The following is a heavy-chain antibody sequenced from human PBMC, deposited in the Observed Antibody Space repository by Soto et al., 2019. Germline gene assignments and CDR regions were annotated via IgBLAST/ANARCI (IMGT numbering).Heavy chain of an antibody. CDR2: IYWDDDK. V-gene: IGHV2-5*02. J-gene: IGHJ4*02. Sequence: QITLKESGPTLVKPTQTLTLTCTFSGFSLSTSGVGVGWIRQPPGKALEWLALIYWDDDKRYSPSLRSRLTXNXXPSHTQLLLTMTSLDPVDTGTYYRAHSLGSGRFDYGGQGTPVTVSS. CDR3: AHSLGSGRFDY. D-gene: IGHD2-15*01. CDR1: GFSLSTSGVG.